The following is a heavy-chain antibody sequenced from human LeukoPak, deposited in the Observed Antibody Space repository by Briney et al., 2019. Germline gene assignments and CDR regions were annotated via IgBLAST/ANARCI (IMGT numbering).Heavy chain of an antibody. Sequence: GGSLRLSCAASGLTFSSFAMSWVRQAPGKGLEWVAVISYDGSNKYYADSVKGRFTISRDNSKNTLYLQMNSLRAEDTAVYYCAREFAREQLVPGGYFDYWGQGTLVTVSS. D-gene: IGHD6-13*01. V-gene: IGHV3-30*04. CDR3: AREFAREQLVPGGYFDY. J-gene: IGHJ4*02. CDR1: GLTFSSFA. CDR2: ISYDGSNK.